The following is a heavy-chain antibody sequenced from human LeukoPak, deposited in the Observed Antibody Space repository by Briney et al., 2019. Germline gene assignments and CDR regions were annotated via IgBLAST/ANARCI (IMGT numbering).Heavy chain of an antibody. D-gene: IGHD3-10*01. J-gene: IGHJ5*02. CDR3: VRGPLLWFAELRFDP. V-gene: IGHV4-38-2*01. CDR1: GYSISSGYY. CDR2: MYHSGTT. Sequence: SETLSLTCAVSGYSISSGYYWGWIRQPPGKGLEWIGSMYHSGTTYYNASLKSRATISVDTSKNQISLKMNSMTAADTAVYYCVRGPLLWFAELRFDPWGQGTLVTVSS.